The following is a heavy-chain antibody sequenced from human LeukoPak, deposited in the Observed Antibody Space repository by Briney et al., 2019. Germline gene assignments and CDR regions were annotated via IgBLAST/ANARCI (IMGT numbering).Heavy chain of an antibody. CDR1: GYSISSGYY. CDR3: ASLGGPRIGSQDGSWYEVILDHYYYYYMDV. Sequence: SETLSLTCTVSGYSISSGYYWGWIRQPPGKGLEWIGSIYHSGSTYYNPSLKSRVTISVDTSKNQFSLKLSSVTAADTAVYYCASLGGPRIGSQDGSWYEVILDHYYYYYMDVWGKGTTVTVSS. CDR2: IYHSGST. J-gene: IGHJ6*03. V-gene: IGHV4-38-2*02. D-gene: IGHD6-13*01.